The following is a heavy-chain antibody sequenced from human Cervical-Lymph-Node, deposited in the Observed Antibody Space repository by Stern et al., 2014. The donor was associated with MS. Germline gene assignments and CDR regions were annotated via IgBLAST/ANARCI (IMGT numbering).Heavy chain of an antibody. CDR3: ARDGGSSGYYYYFDY. V-gene: IGHV4-31*03. CDR1: GDSISNSGYY. J-gene: IGHJ4*02. Sequence: QLQLQESGPGLVKPSQTLSLTCTVSGDSISNSGYYWSWIRQHPEKGLEWIGNMYYRGSTKYNPSLKSRATISADTSKNQFSLKLTSVTAADTAVYFCARDGGSSGYYYYFDYWGQGALVTVSS. CDR2: MYYRGST. D-gene: IGHD3-22*01.